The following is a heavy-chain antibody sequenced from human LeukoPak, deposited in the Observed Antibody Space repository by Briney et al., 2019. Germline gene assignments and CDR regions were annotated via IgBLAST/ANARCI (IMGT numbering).Heavy chain of an antibody. CDR3: ARDTKPTLGYCSSTSCYIDY. V-gene: IGHV3-21*01. D-gene: IGHD2-2*02. CDR1: GFTFSSYS. CDR2: ISSSSSYI. Sequence: GGTLRLSCAASGFTFSSYSMNWVRQAPGKGLEWVSSISSSSSYIYYADSVKGRFTISRDNAKNSLYLQMNSLRAEDTAVYYCARDTKPTLGYCSSTSCYIDYWGQGTLVTVSS. J-gene: IGHJ4*02.